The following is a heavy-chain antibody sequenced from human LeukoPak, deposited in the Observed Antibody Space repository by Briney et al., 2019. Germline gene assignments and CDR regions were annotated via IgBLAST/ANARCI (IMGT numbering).Heavy chain of an antibody. CDR3: AKSTTVTTGMIFDY. V-gene: IGHV3-23*01. CDR2: ISGSGGVT. Sequence: GRSLRLSCAASGFSFSTYGMHWVRQAPGKGLEWVSAISGSGGVTYCADSVQGRFAISRDNSKNTLYLQMNTLRAEDTAVYSCAKSTTVTTGMIFDYWGQGTLVTVSS. CDR1: GFSFSTYG. J-gene: IGHJ4*02. D-gene: IGHD4-17*01.